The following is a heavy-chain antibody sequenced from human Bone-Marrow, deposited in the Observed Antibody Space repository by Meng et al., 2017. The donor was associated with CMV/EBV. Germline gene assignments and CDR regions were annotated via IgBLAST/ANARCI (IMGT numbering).Heavy chain of an antibody. CDR1: GFTFSSYG. D-gene: IGHD3-10*01. Sequence: GESLKISCAASGFTFSSYGMHWVRQAPGKGLEWVAVIWYDGSNKYYADSVKGRFTISRDNSKNTLYLQMNSLRAEDTAVYYCASPRASYGSGTEYYYYGMDVWGQGTTVTVSS. J-gene: IGHJ6*02. CDR2: IWYDGSNK. V-gene: IGHV3-33*01. CDR3: ASPRASYGSGTEYYYYGMDV.